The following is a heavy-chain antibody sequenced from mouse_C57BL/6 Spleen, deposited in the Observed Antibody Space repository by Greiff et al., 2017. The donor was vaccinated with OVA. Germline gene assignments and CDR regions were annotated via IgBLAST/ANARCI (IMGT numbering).Heavy chain of an antibody. V-gene: IGHV1-78*01. CDR3: GGDYDGYYGWYAD. D-gene: IGHD2-3*01. CDR2: IYPRDGST. J-gene: IGHJ3*01. Sequence: QVQLQQSDAELVQPGASVKISCKVSGYTFTDHTIHWMKQRPEQGLEWIGYIYPRDGSTKYNEKFKGKATLTADKSSSTAYMQLNSLTSEDAAVYFCGGDYDGYYGWYADWGQGTLVTVSA. CDR1: GYTFTDHT.